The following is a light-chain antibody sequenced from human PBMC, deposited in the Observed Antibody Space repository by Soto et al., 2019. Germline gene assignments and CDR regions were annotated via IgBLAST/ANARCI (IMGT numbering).Light chain of an antibody. Sequence: DIQMTQSPSTLSASVEDRVTITCRASQSLDSWLAWYQQKPGKPPKLLIYKTSILEFGVPSRFSGSGSGTLFTLTISSLQPDAFATYYCQQYHSFSTFVQGTKVEIK. V-gene: IGKV1-5*03. CDR2: KTS. CDR1: QSLDSW. J-gene: IGKJ1*01. CDR3: QQYHSFST.